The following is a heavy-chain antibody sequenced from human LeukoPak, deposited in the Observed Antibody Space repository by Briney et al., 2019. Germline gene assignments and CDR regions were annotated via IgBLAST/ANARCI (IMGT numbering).Heavy chain of an antibody. D-gene: IGHD5-18*01. CDR2: INHSGST. CDR1: GGSFSGYY. Sequence: SETLSLTCAVYGGSFSGYYWNWIRQPPGKGLEWIGEINHSGSTNYNPSLKSRVTISVDTSKNQFSLKLSSVTAADTAVYYCARAGGYSYGYWFDPWGQGTLVTVSS. V-gene: IGHV4-34*01. J-gene: IGHJ5*02. CDR3: ARAGGYSYGYWFDP.